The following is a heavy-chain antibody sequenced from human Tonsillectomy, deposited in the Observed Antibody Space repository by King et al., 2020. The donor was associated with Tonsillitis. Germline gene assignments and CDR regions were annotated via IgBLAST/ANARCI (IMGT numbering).Heavy chain of an antibody. CDR3: AKDTANGDYAPEGHEY. J-gene: IGHJ4*02. Sequence: VQLVESGGGLVQPGGSLRLSCAASGFTFSNYAMSWVRQAPGMGLEWVSAISGIGDTTYYADSVKGRFTISSDNSKNTLSLQMNSLRAEDTAKYYCAKDTANGDYAPEGHEYWGQGTLVTVSS. CDR2: ISGIGDTT. D-gene: IGHD4-17*01. CDR1: GFTFSNYA. V-gene: IGHV3-23*04.